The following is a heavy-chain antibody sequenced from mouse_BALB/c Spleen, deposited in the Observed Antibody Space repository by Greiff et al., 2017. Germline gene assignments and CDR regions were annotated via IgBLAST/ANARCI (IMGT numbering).Heavy chain of an antibody. CDR3: ARDGYYVDWYFDV. Sequence: EVKLMESGGGLVQPGGSLKLSCAASGFTFSSYGMSWVRQTPDKRLELVATINSNGGSTYYPDSVKGRFTISRDNAKNTLYLQMSSLKSEDTAMYYCARDGYYVDWYFDVWGAGTTVTVSS. CDR2: INSNGGST. D-gene: IGHD2-3*01. J-gene: IGHJ1*01. V-gene: IGHV5-6-3*01. CDR1: GFTFSSYG.